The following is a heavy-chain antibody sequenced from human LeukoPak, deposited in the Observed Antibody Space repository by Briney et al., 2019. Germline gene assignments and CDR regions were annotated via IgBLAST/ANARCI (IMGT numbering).Heavy chain of an antibody. V-gene: IGHV1-3*01. CDR3: ARGLADWFDP. CDR2: INVGSGYT. CDR1: GYSFTNYP. Sequence: ASVKVSCKTSGYSFTNYPMHWVREAPGQRLEWMGWINVGSGYTKYSQKFQGRVTMTRNTSISTAYMELSSLRSEDTAVYYCARGLADWFDPWGQGTLVTVSS. J-gene: IGHJ5*02.